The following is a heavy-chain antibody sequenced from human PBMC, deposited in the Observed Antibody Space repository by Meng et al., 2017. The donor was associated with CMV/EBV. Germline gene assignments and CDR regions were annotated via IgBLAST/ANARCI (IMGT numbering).Heavy chain of an antibody. Sequence: GESLKISCAASGFTFDDYAMHWVRQAPGKGLEWVSLISWDGGSTYYADSVKGRFTISRDNSKNSLYLQMNSLRAEDTALHYCAKDVPAGNGMDVWGQGTTVTVSS. CDR3: AKDVPAGNGMDV. CDR1: GFTFDDYA. J-gene: IGHJ6*02. CDR2: ISWDGGST. V-gene: IGHV3-43D*03. D-gene: IGHD2-2*01.